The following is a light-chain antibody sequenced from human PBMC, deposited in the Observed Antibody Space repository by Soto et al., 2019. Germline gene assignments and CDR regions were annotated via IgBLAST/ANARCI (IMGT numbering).Light chain of an antibody. V-gene: IGKV3-11*01. CDR2: DAS. CDR1: QNVRGY. CDR3: QRYNNWPPIT. J-gene: IGKJ5*01. Sequence: EILLTQSPVTLSLSPGERATLSCRASQNVRGYLAWYQQKPGQAPRLLIYDASNRATGIPARFSGSGSGTDFTLTISSLEPEDFAVYYCQRYNNWPPITFGQGTRLEIK.